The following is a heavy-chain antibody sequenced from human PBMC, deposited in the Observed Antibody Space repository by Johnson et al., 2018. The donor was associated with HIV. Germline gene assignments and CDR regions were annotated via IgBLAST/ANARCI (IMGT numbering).Heavy chain of an antibody. D-gene: IGHD2-15*01. Sequence: VQLVESGGGLVKPGGSLRLSCAASGFTFSNAWMSWVRQAPGKGLEWVGRIKSKTDGGTTDYAAPVKGRFTISRDDSKNALYLQMNSLKTEDTAVYYCTTLGYCSGGSCYSGRGFDIWGQGTMVTVSS. J-gene: IGHJ3*02. CDR2: IKSKTDGGTT. CDR1: GFTFSNAW. CDR3: TTLGYCSGGSCYSGRGFDI. V-gene: IGHV3-15*01.